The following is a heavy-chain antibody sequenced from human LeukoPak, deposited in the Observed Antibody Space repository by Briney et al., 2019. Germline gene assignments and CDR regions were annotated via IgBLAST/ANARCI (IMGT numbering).Heavy chain of an antibody. CDR3: AKDRLLNCRGDCYIFDY. Sequence: SETLSLTCTVSGGSISSSSYYWGWIRQAPGKGLEWIGTIYYSGSTYYNPSLKSRVTISVDTPKNQLSLKLSSVTAADTAVYYCAKDRLLNCRGDCYIFDYWGQGTVVTVSS. J-gene: IGHJ4*02. D-gene: IGHD2-21*02. V-gene: IGHV4-39*07. CDR2: IYYSGST. CDR1: GGSISSSSYY.